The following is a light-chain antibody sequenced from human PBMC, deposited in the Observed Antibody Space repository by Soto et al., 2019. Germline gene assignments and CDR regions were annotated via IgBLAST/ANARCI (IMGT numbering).Light chain of an antibody. CDR2: GAS. J-gene: IGKJ1*01. Sequence: EIVLTQSRGTLSLSPGKRATLSCWASQSVHSSHLAWYQQRPGQPPRLLIYGASSRATGIPDRFSGSGSGTDFTLTINRLEPEDFAVYYCQQYDISPRTFGQGTKADIK. CDR3: QQYDISPRT. CDR1: QSVHSSH. V-gene: IGKV3-20*01.